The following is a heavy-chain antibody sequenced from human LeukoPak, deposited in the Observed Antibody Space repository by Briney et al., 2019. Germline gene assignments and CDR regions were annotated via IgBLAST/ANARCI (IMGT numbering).Heavy chain of an antibody. CDR2: IDPSDSYT. V-gene: IGHV5-10-1*01. CDR1: GYNFAGYW. CDR3: ARRSGALIDDY. D-gene: IGHD7-27*01. Sequence: PGGPLRLSCKVSGYNFAGYWITWVRQLPGRALEWMGTIDPSDSYTNYSPSFQGRVTITTDKSISTAYLQWSTLRASDTAMYYCARRSGALIDDYWGQGALVTVSS. J-gene: IGHJ4*02.